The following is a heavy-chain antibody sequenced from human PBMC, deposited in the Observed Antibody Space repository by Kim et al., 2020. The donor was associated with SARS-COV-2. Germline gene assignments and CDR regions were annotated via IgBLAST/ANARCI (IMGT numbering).Heavy chain of an antibody. D-gene: IGHD5-12*01. CDR3: ARDRRDGYPMGASTFDY. J-gene: IGHJ4*02. V-gene: IGHV1-46*01. CDR1: GYTFTSYY. CDR2: INPSGGST. Sequence: ASVKVSCKASGYTFTSYYMHWVRQAPGQGLEWMGIINPSGGSTSYAQKFQGRVTMTRDTSTSTVYMELSSLRSEDTAVYYCARDRRDGYPMGASTFDYWGQGTLVTVSS.